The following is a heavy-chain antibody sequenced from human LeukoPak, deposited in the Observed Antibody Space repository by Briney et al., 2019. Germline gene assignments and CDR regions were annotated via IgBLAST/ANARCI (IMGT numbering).Heavy chain of an antibody. CDR2: IYYSGST. D-gene: IGHD3-10*01. CDR1: GGSISSYY. J-gene: IGHJ5*02. CDR3: ARDDYRGVTNSDP. V-gene: IGHV4-59*12. Sequence: SETLSLTCTVSGGSISSYYWSWLRQPPGKGLEWIGDIYYSGSTNYNPPLKSRVTISVDTSKNQFSLKLSSVTAADTAVYYCARDDYRGVTNSDPWGQGTLVTVSS.